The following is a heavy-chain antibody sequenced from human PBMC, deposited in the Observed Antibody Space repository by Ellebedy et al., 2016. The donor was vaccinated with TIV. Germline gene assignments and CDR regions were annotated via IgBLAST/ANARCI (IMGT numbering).Heavy chain of an antibody. Sequence: SETLSLTXTVHGGSFLGYYWSWIRQSPGKGLQWIGEINPSGGTKYTTSLKSRLTMSIDTSKRQISLNLKSATAADTAVYYCARGRRFSASFHPMMSTFEVWGQGTTVIVSS. D-gene: IGHD3-10*01. CDR3: ARGRRFSASFHPMMSTFEV. CDR1: GGSFLGYY. V-gene: IGHV4-34*01. CDR2: INPSGGT. J-gene: IGHJ3*01.